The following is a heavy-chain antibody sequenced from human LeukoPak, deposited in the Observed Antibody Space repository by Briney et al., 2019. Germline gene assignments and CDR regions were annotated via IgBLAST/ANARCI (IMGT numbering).Heavy chain of an antibody. CDR3: ANAPSWELRFDAFDI. Sequence: PGGSLRLSCAASGFTFSSYAMHWVRQAPGKGLEYVSAISSNGGSTYYANSVKGRFTISRDNSKNTLYLQMNSLRAEDTAVYYCANAPSWELRFDAFDIWGQGTMVTVSS. V-gene: IGHV3-64*01. D-gene: IGHD1-26*01. CDR1: GFTFSSYA. CDR2: ISSNGGST. J-gene: IGHJ3*02.